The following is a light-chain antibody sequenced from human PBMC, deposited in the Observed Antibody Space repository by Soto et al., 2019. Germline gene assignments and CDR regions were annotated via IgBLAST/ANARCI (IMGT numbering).Light chain of an antibody. CDR2: DVS. CDR3: SSYTSSPVI. CDR1: NSDVGAYNY. Sequence: QSVLTQPASVSGSPGQSITISCTGTNSDVGAYNYVSWYQHNPGKAPKLMIFDVSNRPSGVSNRFSGSKSGNTASLTISGLQAEDEADYYCSSYTSSPVIFGGGTKLTVL. V-gene: IGLV2-14*03. J-gene: IGLJ2*01.